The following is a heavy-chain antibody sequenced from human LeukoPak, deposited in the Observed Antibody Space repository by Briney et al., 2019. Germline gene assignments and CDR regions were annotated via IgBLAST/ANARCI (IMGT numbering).Heavy chain of an antibody. Sequence: PGGSLRLSCAASGFTFCSYSMNWVRQAPGKGLEWVSSISSSSSYIYYADSVQGRFTISRDNAKNSLYLQMDSLRVEDTAVYYCARALWELRSSAYFDYWGQGTLVTVSS. CDR1: GFTFCSYS. J-gene: IGHJ4*02. D-gene: IGHD1-26*01. CDR3: ARALWELRSSAYFDY. CDR2: ISSSSSYI. V-gene: IGHV3-21*06.